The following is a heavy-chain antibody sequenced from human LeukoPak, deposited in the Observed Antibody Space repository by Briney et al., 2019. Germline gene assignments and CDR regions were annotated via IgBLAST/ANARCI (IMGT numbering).Heavy chain of an antibody. CDR1: GYTFTGFY. Sequence: ASVNVSCKASGYTFTGFYLHWVRQAPGQGLESMGWINPSSGATYYAQNFQGRVTMTRDTSINPAYLELNILKSHDTAVYYCARVKRLLPEYEYLCQGTLVTVSS. V-gene: IGHV1-2*02. CDR2: INPSSGAT. CDR3: ARVKRLLPEYEY. J-gene: IGHJ4*02. D-gene: IGHD2-15*01.